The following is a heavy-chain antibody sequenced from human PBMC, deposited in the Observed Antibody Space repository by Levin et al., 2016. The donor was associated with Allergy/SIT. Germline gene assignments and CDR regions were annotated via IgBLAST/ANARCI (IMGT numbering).Heavy chain of an antibody. CDR3: ARGGAAAAFDY. CDR1: GFTFSDYY. Sequence: GGSLRLSCAASGFTFSDYYMSWIRQAPGKGLEWVSYISSSSSYTNYADSVKGRFTISRDNAKNSLYLQMNSLRAEDTAVYYCARGGAAAAFDYWGQGTLVTVSS. V-gene: IGHV3-11*06. CDR2: ISSSSSYT. D-gene: IGHD6-13*01. J-gene: IGHJ4*02.